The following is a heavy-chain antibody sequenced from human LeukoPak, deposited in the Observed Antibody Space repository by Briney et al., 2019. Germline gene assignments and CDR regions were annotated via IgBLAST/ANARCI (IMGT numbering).Heavy chain of an antibody. Sequence: AGGSLRLSCAASGFTFSTYWMSWVRQAPGKGLEWVASIKQDGSDKYYVDSVKGRFTISRDNAKNSLHLQMNSLRAEDTAVYYCARDSDDRSWNGLFDYWGQGTLVTVSS. CDR2: IKQDGSDK. D-gene: IGHD6-13*01. J-gene: IGHJ4*02. V-gene: IGHV3-7*01. CDR1: GFTFSTYW. CDR3: ARDSDDRSWNGLFDY.